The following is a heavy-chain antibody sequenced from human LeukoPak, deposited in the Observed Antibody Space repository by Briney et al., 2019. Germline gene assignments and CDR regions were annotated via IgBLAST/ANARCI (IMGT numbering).Heavy chain of an antibody. CDR3: ARRVPAEGAGAFDI. V-gene: IGHV3-30*02. J-gene: IGHJ3*02. D-gene: IGHD2-2*01. Sequence: GGSLRLSCAASGFTFSSSDMYWVRQAPGKGLEWVAFIRYDGGNKYYADSVKGRFTISRDNSKNTLYLQINSLRAEDTAVYYCARRVPAEGAGAFDIWGQGTMVTVSS. CDR2: IRYDGGNK. CDR1: GFTFSSSD.